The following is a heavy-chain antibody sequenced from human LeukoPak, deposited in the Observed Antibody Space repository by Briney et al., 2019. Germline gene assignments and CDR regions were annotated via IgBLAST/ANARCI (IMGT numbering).Heavy chain of an antibody. CDR2: ISYDGSNK. J-gene: IGHJ4*02. CDR1: GFTFNIYA. V-gene: IGHV3-30-3*01. Sequence: GGSLRLSCAASGFTFNIYAMHWVRQAPGKGLEWVAVISYDGSNKYYADSVKGRFTISRDSSKNTLYLQMNSLRAEDTAVYYCARRFFDYWGQGTLVTVSS. CDR3: ARRFFDY.